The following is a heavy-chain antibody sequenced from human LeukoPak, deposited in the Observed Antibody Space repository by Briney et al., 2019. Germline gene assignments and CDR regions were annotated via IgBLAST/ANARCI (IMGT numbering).Heavy chain of an antibody. Sequence: ASVKVSCKASGYTFTSFFIHWVRQAPGQGLEWMGLINPSGGTTRYAQKFQGSVTMTTDTSTSTVYMELSSLRSEDTAVYYCARAGSGWSPSAYYFAHWGQGTLVTVSS. V-gene: IGHV1-46*01. J-gene: IGHJ4*02. CDR3: ARAGSGWSPSAYYFAH. CDR2: INPSGGTT. D-gene: IGHD6-19*01. CDR1: GYTFTSFF.